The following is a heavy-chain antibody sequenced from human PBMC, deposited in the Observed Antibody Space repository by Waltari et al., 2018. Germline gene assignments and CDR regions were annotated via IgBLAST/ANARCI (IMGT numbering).Heavy chain of an antibody. J-gene: IGHJ6*02. Sequence: QVQLVQPGAEVREPGSSVKIPCRISGGSFSSYAITWVRKAPGQGLEWMGSIIPVFGTTNYAGNFTVRVSIAADESTSTAYLEMASLKSEDTAVYYCAKCLILFSIFGPLDVWGRGTTVTVSS. V-gene: IGHV1-69*01. CDR2: IIPVFGTT. CDR1: GGSFSSYA. CDR3: AKCLILFSIFGPLDV. D-gene: IGHD3-3*02.